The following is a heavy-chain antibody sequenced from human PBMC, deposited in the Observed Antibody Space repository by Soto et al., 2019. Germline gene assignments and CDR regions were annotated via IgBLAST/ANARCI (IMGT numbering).Heavy chain of an antibody. D-gene: IGHD1-26*01. CDR2: ISGSGGST. CDR3: AKVSWGYYYYGMDV. Sequence: GSLRLSCAASGFTFSSYAMSWVRQAPGKGLEWVSAISGSGGSTYYADSVKGRFTISRDNSKNTLYLQMNSLRAEDTAVYYCAKVSWGYYYYGMDVWGQGTTVTVSS. V-gene: IGHV3-23*01. J-gene: IGHJ6*02. CDR1: GFTFSSYA.